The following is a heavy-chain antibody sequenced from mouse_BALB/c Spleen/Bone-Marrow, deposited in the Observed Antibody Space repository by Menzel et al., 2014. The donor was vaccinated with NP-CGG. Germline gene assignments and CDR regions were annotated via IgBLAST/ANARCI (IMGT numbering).Heavy chain of an antibody. CDR2: IDPANGNT. J-gene: IGHJ4*01. CDR1: GFNIKDTY. V-gene: IGHV14-3*02. D-gene: IGHD2-4*01. CDR3: ARGYYDYVYAMDY. Sequence: VQLQQSGAELVKPGASVKLSCTASGFNIKDTYMHWVKQRPEQGLEWTGRIDPANGNTKYDPKFQGKATITADTSSNTAYLQLSSLTSEDTAVYYCARGYYDYVYAMDYWGQGTPVTVSS.